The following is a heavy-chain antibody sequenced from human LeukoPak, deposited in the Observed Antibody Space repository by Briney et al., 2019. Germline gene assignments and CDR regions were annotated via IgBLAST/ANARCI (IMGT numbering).Heavy chain of an antibody. CDR1: GFTVSSNY. V-gene: IGHV3-53*01. Sequence: GGSLRLSCAASGFTVSSNYMSWVRQAPGKGLEWVSVIYSGGSTYYADSVKGRFTISRDNSKNTLYLQMNSLRAEDTAVYYCAKAISGSWYYFDYWGQGTLVTVSS. J-gene: IGHJ4*02. CDR2: IYSGGST. D-gene: IGHD6-13*01. CDR3: AKAISGSWYYFDY.